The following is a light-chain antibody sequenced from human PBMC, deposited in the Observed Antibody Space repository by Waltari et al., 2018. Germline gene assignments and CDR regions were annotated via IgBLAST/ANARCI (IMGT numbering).Light chain of an antibody. Sequence: QSVLTQPPSASGTPGQRGTISCSGSSSTVGSNYVYWYQQVPGTAPKLLIYRNNPRPSGVPDRFSGSKSGTSASLAISGLRSEDEVDYYCAAWDDSLSGRVFGGGTKVTVL. V-gene: IGLV1-47*01. CDR3: AAWDDSLSGRV. CDR2: RNN. CDR1: SSTVGSNY. J-gene: IGLJ3*02.